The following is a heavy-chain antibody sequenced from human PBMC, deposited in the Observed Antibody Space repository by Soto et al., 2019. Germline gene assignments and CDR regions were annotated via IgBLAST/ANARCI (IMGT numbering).Heavy chain of an antibody. CDR2: ISGSSHST. J-gene: IGHJ5*02. CDR1: GFTFSSYA. CDR3: AKDKYDILTGYSIPNWFDP. D-gene: IGHD3-9*01. Sequence: LRLSCAVSGFTFSSYAMTWVRQAPGKGLEWVSGISGSSHSTYHADSVKGRFTISRDNSNNTLYLQMNSLRAEDTAVYYCAKDKYDILTGYSIPNWFDPWGQGTLVTVSS. V-gene: IGHV3-23*01.